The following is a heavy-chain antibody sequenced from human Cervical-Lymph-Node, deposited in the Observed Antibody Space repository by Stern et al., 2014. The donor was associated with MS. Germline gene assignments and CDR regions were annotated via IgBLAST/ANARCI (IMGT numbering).Heavy chain of an antibody. CDR3: ARLRVITASFDP. Sequence: QLQLHESGPGLVKPSETLSLICTVSGGSISSYYWSWIRQPPGKGLEWIGYGYYSGSTNYNPSLKSRVTISVDTSKNQFSLKLTSVTAADTAMYYCARLRVITASFDPWGQGTLVTVSS. V-gene: IGHV4-59*01. D-gene: IGHD4-11*01. J-gene: IGHJ5*02. CDR1: GGSISSYY. CDR2: GYYSGST.